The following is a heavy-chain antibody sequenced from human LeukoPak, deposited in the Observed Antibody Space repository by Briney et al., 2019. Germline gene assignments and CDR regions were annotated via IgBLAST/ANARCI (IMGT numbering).Heavy chain of an antibody. D-gene: IGHD6-25*01. CDR2: ISSSGSTI. V-gene: IGHV3-48*03. J-gene: IGHJ5*02. Sequence: GGSLRLSCAASGFTFSSYEMNWVRQAPGEGLEWVSYISSSGSTIYYADSVKGRFTISRDNAKNSLYLQMNSLRAEDTAVYYCASYSSGDWFDPWGQGTLVTVSS. CDR1: GFTFSSYE. CDR3: ASYSSGDWFDP.